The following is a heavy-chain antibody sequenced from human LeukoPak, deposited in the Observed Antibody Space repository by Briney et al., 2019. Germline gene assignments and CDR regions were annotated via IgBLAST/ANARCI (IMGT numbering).Heavy chain of an antibody. V-gene: IGHV3-30*02. CDR2: IRYDGSNK. D-gene: IGHD2-15*01. Sequence: GGSLRLSCAASGFTFSTYGMHWLRQAPGRGLEWVAFIRYDGSNKDYVDSVKGRFTISRDNSKNTLYLQMNSLRAEDTAVYYCAKGPVGYCGGGICFNWFDPLGQGTLGTVSP. CDR1: GFTFSTYG. J-gene: IGHJ5*02. CDR3: AKGPVGYCGGGICFNWFDP.